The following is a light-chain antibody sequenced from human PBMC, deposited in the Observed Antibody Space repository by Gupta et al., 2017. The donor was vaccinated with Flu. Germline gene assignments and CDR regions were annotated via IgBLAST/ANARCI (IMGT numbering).Light chain of an antibody. Sequence: HSALTQPASVSGSPGQSLTISCTGTSSDVGGYNYVSWYQHHPGKAPKLMIYEVINRPSGGSNRFSGSKSGNTASLTISGLQAEDEADYYCSSYTSSNSLEFGGGTKLTVL. CDR2: EVI. J-gene: IGLJ3*02. CDR3: SSYTSSNSLE. CDR1: SSDVGGYNY. V-gene: IGLV2-14*01.